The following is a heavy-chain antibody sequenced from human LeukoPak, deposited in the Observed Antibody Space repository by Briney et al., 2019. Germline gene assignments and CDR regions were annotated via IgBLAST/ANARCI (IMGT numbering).Heavy chain of an antibody. D-gene: IGHD5-18*01. CDR2: INHSGST. CDR1: AGSFSGYY. V-gene: IGHV4-34*01. J-gene: IGHJ4*02. CDR3: ARVSGYSYGGNDY. Sequence: SETLSLTCAVYAGSFSGYYLNWIRQPPGKGLEWIGEINHSGSTTYNPSLKSRVTISLHTSKNQFSLKLSSVTAADTAVYYCARVSGYSYGGNDYWGQGTLVTVSS.